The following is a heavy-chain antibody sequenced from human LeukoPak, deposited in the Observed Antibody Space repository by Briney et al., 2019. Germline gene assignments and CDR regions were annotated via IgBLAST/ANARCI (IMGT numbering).Heavy chain of an antibody. D-gene: IGHD6-19*01. V-gene: IGHV3-64*01. CDR1: GFTLSSYS. CDR3: ARVDSGSACAS. Sequence: WGSLRLSCAASGFTLSSYSMHWVRQVPGKGLEFVSAISRNGRNTYYANSVKGRFTISRDISKNTLYLQMGSLGPEDMAVYYCARVDSGSACASWGQGILVTVSS. CDR2: ISRNGRNT. J-gene: IGHJ1*01.